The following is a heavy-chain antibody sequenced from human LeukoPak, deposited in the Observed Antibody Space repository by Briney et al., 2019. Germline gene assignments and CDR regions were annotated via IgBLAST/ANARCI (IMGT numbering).Heavy chain of an antibody. Sequence: SVTVSCKASGGTFNNYAISWVRQAPGQGLESMGGIIPIFPTANYAPKFQGRVTITADESTSTAYMELSSLRSEDTAMYYCARASHGFIITQASFDYWGQGTVVTVSS. J-gene: IGHJ4*02. CDR3: ARASHGFIITQASFDY. D-gene: IGHD3-10*01. CDR2: IIPIFPTA. V-gene: IGHV1-69*13. CDR1: GGTFNNYA.